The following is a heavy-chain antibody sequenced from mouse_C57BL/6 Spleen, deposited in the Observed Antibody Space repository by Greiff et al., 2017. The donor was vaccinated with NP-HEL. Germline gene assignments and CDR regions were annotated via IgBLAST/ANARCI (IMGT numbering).Heavy chain of an antibody. V-gene: IGHV6-6*01. CDR3: TRSTVRYFDY. Sequence: EVKLEESGGGLVQPGGSMKLSCAASGFTFSDAWMDWVRQSPGKGLEWVAEIRNKANSHATYYAESVKGRFTISRDDSKSSVYLQMNSIRAEDTGIYYCTRSTVRYFDYWGQGTTLTVSS. D-gene: IGHD1-1*01. J-gene: IGHJ2*01. CDR2: IRNKANSHAT. CDR1: GFTFSDAW.